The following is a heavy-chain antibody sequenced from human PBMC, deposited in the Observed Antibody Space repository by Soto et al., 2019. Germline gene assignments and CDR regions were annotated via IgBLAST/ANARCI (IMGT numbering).Heavy chain of an antibody. J-gene: IGHJ4*02. CDR1: GFSLSNARMG. CDR3: ARILPDGSVSYSIFDY. V-gene: IGHV2-26*01. D-gene: IGHD3-10*01. Sequence: QVTLKESGPVLVKPTETLTLTCTVSGFSLSNARMGVSWIRQPPGKALEWLAHIFSNDEKSYSTSLKSRLTNSXXTXKXXLVLTMTNMDPVDTATYYCARILPDGSVSYSIFDYWGQGTLVTVSS. CDR2: IFSNDEK.